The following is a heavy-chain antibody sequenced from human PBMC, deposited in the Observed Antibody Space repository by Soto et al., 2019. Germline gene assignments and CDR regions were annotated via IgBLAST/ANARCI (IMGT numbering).Heavy chain of an antibody. CDR1: GYIFTSYG. D-gene: IGHD4-17*01. Sequence: QAHLVQSGPEVKKPGASVKVSCKGSGYIFTSYGIAWVRQAPGQGLEWMGWLSAHNGNTAYAQKFQGRVTVTRDTSTSTAYLELRSLRSDDTALYYCARGRYGDYWGQGALVTVSS. CDR3: ARGRYGDY. J-gene: IGHJ4*02. CDR2: LSAHNGNT. V-gene: IGHV1-18*01.